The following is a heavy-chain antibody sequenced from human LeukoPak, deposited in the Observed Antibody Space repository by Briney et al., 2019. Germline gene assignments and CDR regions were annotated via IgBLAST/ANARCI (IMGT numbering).Heavy chain of an antibody. CDR2: ISSNGGST. CDR1: GFTFSSYA. V-gene: IGHV3-64*01. D-gene: IGHD1-26*01. J-gene: IGHJ4*02. Sequence: PGGSLRLSCAASGFTFSSYAMHWVRQAPGKGLEYVSAISSNGGSTYYANSVKGRFTISRDNSKNTLYLQMGSLRAEDMAVYCCARAPRGGSYYFDYWGQGTLVTVSS. CDR3: ARAPRGGSYYFDY.